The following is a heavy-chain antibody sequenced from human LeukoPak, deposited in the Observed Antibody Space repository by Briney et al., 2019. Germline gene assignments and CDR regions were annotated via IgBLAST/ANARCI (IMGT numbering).Heavy chain of an antibody. CDR3: ARDVPHNWFDT. CDR1: GITFSNNW. J-gene: IGHJ5*02. V-gene: IGHV3-74*01. CDR2: INSDGGGA. Sequence: GGSLRLSCAASGITFSNNWMHWVRQGPGKGLVWISRINSDGGGAIYADSVKGRFTVSRDNAENTLYLQMNSLRAEDTAVYYCARDVPHNWFDTWGQGTLVTVSS.